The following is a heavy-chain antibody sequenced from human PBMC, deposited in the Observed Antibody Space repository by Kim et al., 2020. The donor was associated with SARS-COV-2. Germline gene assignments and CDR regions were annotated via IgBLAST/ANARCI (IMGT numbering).Heavy chain of an antibody. Sequence: DGGATDHAAPVKGRFIISRDDSKSTLYLEMNSLKTEDTAIYYCTATRAYWGQGTLVTVSS. CDR3: TATRAY. J-gene: IGHJ4*02. CDR2: DGGAT. D-gene: IGHD1-26*01. V-gene: IGHV3-15*01.